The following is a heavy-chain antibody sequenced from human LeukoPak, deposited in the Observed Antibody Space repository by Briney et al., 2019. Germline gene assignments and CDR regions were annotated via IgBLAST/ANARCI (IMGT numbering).Heavy chain of an antibody. CDR1: GFTFDDYA. D-gene: IGHD3-22*01. Sequence: GGSLRLSCAASGFTFDDYAMHWVRQAPGKGLEWVSVISWNSGSIGYADSVRGGFTISRDNAKNSLYLQMNSLRAEDMALYYCAKDVDSSGYGDAFDIWGQGTMVTVSS. J-gene: IGHJ3*02. V-gene: IGHV3-9*03. CDR2: ISWNSGSI. CDR3: AKDVDSSGYGDAFDI.